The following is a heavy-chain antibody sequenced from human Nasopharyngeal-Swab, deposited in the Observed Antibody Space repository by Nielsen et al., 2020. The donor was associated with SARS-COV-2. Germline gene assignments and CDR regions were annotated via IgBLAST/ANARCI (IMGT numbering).Heavy chain of an antibody. D-gene: IGHD6-13*01. Sequence: GESLEISCVASGFTVNNNYMSWVRQAPGKGLEWLAVIYRGGSAHYADSVKGRFTLSRDNSKNTVYLQMNNLRAEDTAVYYCARDYGAAAGYWGQGTLVTVSS. CDR3: ARDYGAAAGY. CDR2: IYRGGSA. V-gene: IGHV3-66*01. CDR1: GFTVNNNY. J-gene: IGHJ4*02.